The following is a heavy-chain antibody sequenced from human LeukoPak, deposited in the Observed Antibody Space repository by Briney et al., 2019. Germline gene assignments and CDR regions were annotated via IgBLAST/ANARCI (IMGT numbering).Heavy chain of an antibody. D-gene: IGHD3-16*01. Sequence: SETLSLTCTVSGGSISSYYWSWIRQPPGKGLEWIGYIYYSGSTNYNPSLKSRVTISVDTSKNQSSLKLSSVTAADTAVYYCARDVGGHFDYWGQGTLVTVSS. J-gene: IGHJ4*02. CDR1: GGSISSYY. V-gene: IGHV4-59*01. CDR3: ARDVGGHFDY. CDR2: IYYSGST.